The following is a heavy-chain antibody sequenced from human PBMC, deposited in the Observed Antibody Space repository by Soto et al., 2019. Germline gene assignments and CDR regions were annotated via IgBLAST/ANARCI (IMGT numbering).Heavy chain of an antibody. CDR2: IYPGDPDT. Sequence: GESLKISCKGSGYSFTSYWIGWVRQMPGKGLEWMGIIYPGDPDTRYSPSFQGQVTISADKSISTAYLQWSSLKASDTAMYYCARTLYYYDSSGYYSTVGAFDIWGQGTMVTVSS. CDR1: GYSFTSYW. D-gene: IGHD3-22*01. V-gene: IGHV5-51*01. CDR3: ARTLYYYDSSGYYSTVGAFDI. J-gene: IGHJ3*02.